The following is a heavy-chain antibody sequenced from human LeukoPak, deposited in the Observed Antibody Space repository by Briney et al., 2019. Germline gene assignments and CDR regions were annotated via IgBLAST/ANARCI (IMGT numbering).Heavy chain of an antibody. CDR3: ARDRFGELLTEDYYGMDV. CDR1: GGSFSGYY. Sequence: SETLSLTCAVYGGSFSGYYWSWIRQPPGKGLEWIGEINHSGSTNYNPSLKSRVTISVDTSKNQFSLKLSSVTAADTAVYYCARDRFGELLTEDYYGMDVWGQGTTVTVSS. V-gene: IGHV4-34*01. D-gene: IGHD3-10*01. J-gene: IGHJ6*02. CDR2: INHSGST.